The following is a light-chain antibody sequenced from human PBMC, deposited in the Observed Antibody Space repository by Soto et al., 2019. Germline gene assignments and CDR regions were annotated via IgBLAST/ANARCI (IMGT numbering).Light chain of an antibody. Sequence: IVLTQSPSTLALSPGERATLSCRASQSVRSYLAWYQQKPGKAPRLLIYDASNRATGIPARFSGSGSGTDYTLTISSLEPEDFEVYYCQQRSNWSWTFGQGTKVDI. CDR3: QQRSNWSWT. V-gene: IGKV3-11*01. CDR2: DAS. CDR1: QSVRSY. J-gene: IGKJ1*01.